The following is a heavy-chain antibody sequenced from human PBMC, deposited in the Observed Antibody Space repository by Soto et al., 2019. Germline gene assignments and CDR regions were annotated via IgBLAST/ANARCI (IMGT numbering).Heavy chain of an antibody. D-gene: IGHD3-9*01. CDR2: ISYDGSNK. V-gene: IGHV3-30*18. CDR3: AKEQTTYYDILTGSVSYYYGMDV. J-gene: IGHJ6*02. CDR1: GFTFSSYG. Sequence: GGSLRLSCAASGFTFSSYGMHWVRQAPGKGLEWVAVISYDGSNKYYADSVKGRFTISRDNSKNTLYLQMNSLRAEDTAVYYCAKEQTTYYDILTGSVSYYYGMDVWGQGTTVTVSS.